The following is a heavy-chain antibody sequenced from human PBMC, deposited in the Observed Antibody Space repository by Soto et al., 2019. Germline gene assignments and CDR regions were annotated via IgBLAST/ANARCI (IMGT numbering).Heavy chain of an antibody. CDR3: AKMVVVVTTHFQH. V-gene: IGHV3-30*18. Sequence: QVQLVESGGGVVQPGRSLRLSCAASGFTFSSYGMHWVRQAPGKGLEWVAVISYDGSDKYYADSVKGRFTISRDNSNNTLYLQMDSLRAEDPSVLYCAKMVVVVTTHFQHWGQGTLVTVSS. J-gene: IGHJ1*01. CDR2: ISYDGSDK. D-gene: IGHD2-15*01. CDR1: GFTFSSYG.